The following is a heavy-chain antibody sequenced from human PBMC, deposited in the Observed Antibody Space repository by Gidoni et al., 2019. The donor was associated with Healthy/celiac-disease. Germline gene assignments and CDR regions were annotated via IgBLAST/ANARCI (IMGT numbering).Heavy chain of an antibody. CDR1: GGSFSGYY. CDR3: ARGPGGIAAAGGYY. Sequence: QVQLQQWGAGLLKPSETLSLTCAVYGGSFSGYYWSWIRQPPGKGLEWIGEINHSGSTNYNPSLKSRVTISVDTSKNQFSLKLSSVTAADTAVYYCARGPGGIAAAGGYYWGQGTLVTVSS. D-gene: IGHD6-13*01. V-gene: IGHV4-34*01. J-gene: IGHJ4*02. CDR2: INHSGST.